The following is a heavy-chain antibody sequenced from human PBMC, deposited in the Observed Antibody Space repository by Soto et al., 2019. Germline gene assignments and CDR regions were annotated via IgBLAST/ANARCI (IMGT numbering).Heavy chain of an antibody. CDR3: ARVVRSGSYHQYYFDY. Sequence: SSETLSLTCTVSGGSISSGGYYWSWIRQHPGKGLEWIGYIYYSGSTYYNPSLKSRVTISVDTSKNQFSLKLSSVTAADTAVYYCARVVRSGSYHQYYFDYWGQGTLVTVSS. CDR2: IYYSGST. V-gene: IGHV4-31*03. CDR1: GGSISSGGYY. J-gene: IGHJ4*02. D-gene: IGHD1-26*01.